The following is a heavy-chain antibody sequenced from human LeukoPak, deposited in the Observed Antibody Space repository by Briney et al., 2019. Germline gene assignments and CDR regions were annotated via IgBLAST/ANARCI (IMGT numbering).Heavy chain of an antibody. CDR2: ISGSGGST. CDR3: AKEGGLFDSSGYSES. D-gene: IGHD3-22*01. CDR1: GFTFSTYA. Sequence: GGSLRLSCAASGFTFSTYAMSWVRQAPGTGLECVSVISGSGGSTYYTDSVKGRFTISRDNSESTLYLQMNSLRAEDTAVYYCAKEGGLFDSSGYSESWGQGTLVSVSS. V-gene: IGHV3-23*01. J-gene: IGHJ5*02.